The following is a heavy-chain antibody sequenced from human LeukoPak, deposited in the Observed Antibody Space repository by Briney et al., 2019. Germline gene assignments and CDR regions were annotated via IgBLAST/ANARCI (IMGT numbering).Heavy chain of an antibody. CDR3: ARHISSARLGYYYYYMDV. Sequence: GESLQISCKGSGYSFTSYWIGWVRQLPGKGLEWMGIIYPGDSDTRYSPSFQGQVTISADKSISTAYLQWSSLKASDTAMYYCARHISSARLGYYYYYMDVWGKGTTVTISS. CDR2: IYPGDSDT. D-gene: IGHD6-19*01. V-gene: IGHV5-51*01. J-gene: IGHJ6*03. CDR1: GYSFTSYW.